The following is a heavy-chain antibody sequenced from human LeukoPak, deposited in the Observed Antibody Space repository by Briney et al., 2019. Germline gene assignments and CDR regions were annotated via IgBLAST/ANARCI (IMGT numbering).Heavy chain of an antibody. Sequence: GGSLRASCAASGFTFSNYWVHWVRQAPGKGLVWVSRINRDGSTTNYADSVKGRFTVSRDNAKNTLNLQMNSLRAEDTAVYYCARDKKSGESSEIDYWGQGTLVTVSS. D-gene: IGHD3-10*01. CDR1: GFTFSNYW. J-gene: IGHJ4*02. V-gene: IGHV3-74*01. CDR2: INRDGSTT. CDR3: ARDKKSGESSEIDY.